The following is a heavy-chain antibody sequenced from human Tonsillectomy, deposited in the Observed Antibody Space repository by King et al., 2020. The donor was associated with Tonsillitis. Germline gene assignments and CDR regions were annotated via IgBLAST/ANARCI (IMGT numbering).Heavy chain of an antibody. CDR1: GFTFSNYA. J-gene: IGHJ3*02. Sequence: VQLVESGGGVVQPGRSLRLSCAASGFTFSNYAMHWVRQAPGKGLEGVAVISYDGSNKYYADSVKGRFTISRDNSKNTRYLQMNSLRAEDTAVYYCARVGSGWYRGAFDIWGQGTMVTVSS. CDR2: ISYDGSNK. V-gene: IGHV3-30-3*01. D-gene: IGHD6-19*01. CDR3: ARVGSGWYRGAFDI.